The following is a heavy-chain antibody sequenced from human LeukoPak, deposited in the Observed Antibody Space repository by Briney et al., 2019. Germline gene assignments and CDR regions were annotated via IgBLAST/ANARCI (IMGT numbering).Heavy chain of an antibody. D-gene: IGHD1-1*01. Sequence: ASVKVSCKASGYTFTSYDINWVRQATGQGLEWMGWMNPNSGNTGYAQKFQGRVTMTRNTSISTAYMELSSLRSEGTAVYYCARVSGTVDYFDYWGQGTLVTVSS. V-gene: IGHV1-8*01. CDR2: MNPNSGNT. J-gene: IGHJ4*02. CDR3: ARVSGTVDYFDY. CDR1: GYTFTSYD.